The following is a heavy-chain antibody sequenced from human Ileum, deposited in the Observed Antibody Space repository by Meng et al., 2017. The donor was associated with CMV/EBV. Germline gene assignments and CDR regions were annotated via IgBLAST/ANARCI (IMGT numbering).Heavy chain of an antibody. J-gene: IGHJ4*02. CDR1: GYSFINYD. D-gene: IGHD2-8*01. Sequence: ASVKVSCKASGYSFINYDLYWVRQTTGQGLEYMGWLTPKTSRTGYAQNFQGRVTITRNTSISTAYMELSSLTSDDTAVYYCARGYALDYWGQRTLVTVSS. CDR3: ARGYALDY. V-gene: IGHV1-8*03. CDR2: LTPKTSRT.